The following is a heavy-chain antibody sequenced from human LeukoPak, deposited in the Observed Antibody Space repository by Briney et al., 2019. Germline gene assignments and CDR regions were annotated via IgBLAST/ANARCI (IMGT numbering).Heavy chain of an antibody. CDR2: IYSGGST. D-gene: IGHD3-10*01. V-gene: IGHV3-66*02. Sequence: GGSLRLSCAASGFTVSSNYMGWVRQAPGKGLEWVSVIYSGGSTYYADSVKGRFTISRDNSKNTLYLQMNSLRAEDTAVYYCARDREGYYGSGSYVYWGQGTLVTVSS. J-gene: IGHJ4*02. CDR1: GFTVSSNY. CDR3: ARDREGYYGSGSYVY.